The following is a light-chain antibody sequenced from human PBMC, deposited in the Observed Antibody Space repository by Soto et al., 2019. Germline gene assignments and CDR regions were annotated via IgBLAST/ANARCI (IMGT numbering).Light chain of an antibody. CDR1: QSVLYSSNNKNY. Sequence: DIVMTQSPDSLAVSLGERATINCKSSQSVLYSSNNKNYLAWYQQRPGEPPELLIYWASTRESGVPARFSGSGSATDITLTTTSLQAEDVAVYYCQQYESTPPTFGQGTKLEIK. V-gene: IGKV4-1*01. CDR2: WAS. J-gene: IGKJ2*01. CDR3: QQYESTPPT.